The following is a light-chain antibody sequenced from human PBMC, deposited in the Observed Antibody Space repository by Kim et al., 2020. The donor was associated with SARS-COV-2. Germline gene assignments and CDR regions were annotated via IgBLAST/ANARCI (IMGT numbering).Light chain of an antibody. CDR3: AAWDDSLNWV. Sequence: PGKSVTISCSRSSSNIGSNNVNWYQQPPGTAPTLLIYSNNQRPSGVLDRFSGSKSGTSASLAISGRQSEDEADYYCAAWDDSLNWVFGGGTQLTVL. V-gene: IGLV1-44*01. J-gene: IGLJ3*02. CDR2: SNN. CDR1: SSNIGSNN.